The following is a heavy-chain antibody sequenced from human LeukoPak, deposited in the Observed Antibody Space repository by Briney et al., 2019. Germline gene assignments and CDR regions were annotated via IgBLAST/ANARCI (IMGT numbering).Heavy chain of an antibody. Sequence: GRSLRLSCAASGFTFSSYGMHWVHQAPGKGLEWVAVISYDGSNKYYADSVKGRFTISRDNSKNTLYLQMNSLRAEDTAVYYCARGVVRGVLLDYWGQGTLVTVSS. CDR3: ARGVVRGVLLDY. CDR1: GFTFSSYG. V-gene: IGHV3-30*03. CDR2: ISYDGSNK. D-gene: IGHD3-10*01. J-gene: IGHJ4*02.